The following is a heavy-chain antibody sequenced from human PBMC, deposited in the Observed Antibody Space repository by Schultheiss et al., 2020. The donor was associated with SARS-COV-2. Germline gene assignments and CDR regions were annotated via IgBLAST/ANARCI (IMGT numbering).Heavy chain of an antibody. D-gene: IGHD1-14*01. CDR3: ARDRMMGGSWFDP. J-gene: IGHJ5*02. V-gene: IGHV1-18*04. CDR1: GYTFTGYY. CDR2: ISAYNGNT. Sequence: ASVKVSCKASGYTFTGYYMHWVRQAPGQGLEWMGWISAYNGNTNYAQKLQGRVTMTTDTSTNTAYMELRSLRSDDTAVYYCARDRMMGGSWFDPWGQGTLVTVAS.